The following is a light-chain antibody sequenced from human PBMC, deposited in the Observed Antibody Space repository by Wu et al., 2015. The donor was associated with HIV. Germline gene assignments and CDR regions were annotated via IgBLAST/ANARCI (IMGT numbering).Light chain of an antibody. V-gene: IGKV3-20*01. J-gene: IGKJ5*01. CDR1: QSLSSF. CDR2: GAS. Sequence: EIVLTQSPDTLSLSSGERATFSCRASQSLSSFLAWYQQKPDQAPRLLIYGASNRATGIPDRFSGSGSGTDFTLTISRLEPEDFAVYYCQQYRFSPITFGQGTRLEIK. CDR3: QQYRFSPIT.